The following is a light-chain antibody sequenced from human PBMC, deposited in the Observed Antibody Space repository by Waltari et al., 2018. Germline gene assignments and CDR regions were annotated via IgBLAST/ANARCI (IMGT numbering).Light chain of an antibody. CDR2: SND. V-gene: IGLV1-44*01. CDR3: ATWDDSLNGQL. J-gene: IGLJ2*01. CDR1: SSNLGTHP. Sequence: QSVLTQPPSASGTPGQSVTIACSGSSSNLGTHPVNWYQQLPGAAPKLLLYSNDQRPSGVPDRFSGSKSGTSASLGISGLQSEDEADYYCATWDDSLNGQLFGGGTKLTVL.